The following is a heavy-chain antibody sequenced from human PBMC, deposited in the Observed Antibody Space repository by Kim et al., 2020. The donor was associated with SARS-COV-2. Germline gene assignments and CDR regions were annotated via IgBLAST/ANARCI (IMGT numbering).Heavy chain of an antibody. J-gene: IGHJ6*02. CDR3: KRFVRSSYGQDV. D-gene: IGHD3-10*01. CDR1: GFTFSNAC. V-gene: IGHV3-15*01. Sequence: GGSLRLSWAASGFTFSNACMSWVRQAPGKGLEWVGCIKSKTDGGTTEYAAPVKGRFTIARDDSKNTLYLQMHSLKTEDTAEYYCKRFVRSSYGQDVWGQG. CDR2: IKSKTDGGTT.